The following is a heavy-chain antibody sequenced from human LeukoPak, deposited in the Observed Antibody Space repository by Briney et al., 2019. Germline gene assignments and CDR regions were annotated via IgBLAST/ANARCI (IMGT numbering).Heavy chain of an antibody. CDR3: AKDIAAAGNDAFDI. CDR1: GFTFDDYA. CDR2: ISWNSGSI. D-gene: IGHD6-13*01. V-gene: IGHV3-9*03. Sequence: GGSLRLSCAASGFTFDDYAMHWVRQAPGKGLEWVSGISWNSGSIGYADSVKGRFTISRDNAKNSLYLQMNSLRAEDMALYYCAKDIAAAGNDAFDIWGQGTMVTVSS. J-gene: IGHJ3*02.